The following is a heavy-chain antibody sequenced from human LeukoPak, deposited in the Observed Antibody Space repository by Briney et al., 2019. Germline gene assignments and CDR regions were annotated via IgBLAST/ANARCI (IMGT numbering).Heavy chain of an antibody. CDR3: ASGAEELAALGVDS. J-gene: IGHJ4*02. CDR1: GYSFTDYW. Sequence: GESLKISCKGSGYSFTDYWIGWVRQMPGKGLEWMGTIYPGDSDTRYSPSFQGQVTMSADKSINTAFLQWSSLKASDTAMYYCASGAEELAALGVDSWGQGTLVTVSS. CDR2: IYPGDSDT. V-gene: IGHV5-51*01. D-gene: IGHD6-6*01.